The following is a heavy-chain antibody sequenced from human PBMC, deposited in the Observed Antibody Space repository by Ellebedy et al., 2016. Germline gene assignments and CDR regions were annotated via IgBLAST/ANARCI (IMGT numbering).Heavy chain of an antibody. J-gene: IGHJ4*02. CDR3: ARDLHPSGSWGVDY. CDR2: INTNTGNP. CDR1: GYTFTSYA. V-gene: IGHV7-4-1*02. Sequence: ASVKVSCKASGYTFTSYAMNWVRQAPGQGLEWMGWINTNTGNPTYAQGFTGRFVFSLDTSVSTAYLQISSLKAEDTAVYYCARDLHPSGSWGVDYWGQGTLVTVSS. D-gene: IGHD3-10*01.